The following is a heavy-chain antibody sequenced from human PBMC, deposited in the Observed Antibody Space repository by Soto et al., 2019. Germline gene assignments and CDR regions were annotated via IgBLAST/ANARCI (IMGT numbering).Heavy chain of an antibody. V-gene: IGHV1-69*06. CDR3: ASGYSYGPFDY. J-gene: IGHJ4*02. CDR2: IIPIFGTA. Sequence: VKVSCKASGGTFSSYAISWLRQAPGQGLEWMGGIIPIFGTANYAQKFQGRVTITADKSTSTAYMELSSLRSEDTAVYYCASGYSYGPFDYWGQGTLVTVSS. D-gene: IGHD5-18*01. CDR1: GGTFSSYA.